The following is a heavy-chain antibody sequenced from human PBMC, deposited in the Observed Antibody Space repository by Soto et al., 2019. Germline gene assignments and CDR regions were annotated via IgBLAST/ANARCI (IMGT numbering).Heavy chain of an antibody. J-gene: IGHJ5*02. CDR1: GGYISSGGYY. D-gene: IGHD3-16*01. V-gene: IGHV4-31*03. Sequence: QVQLQESGPGLVKPSQKLSLTCPVSGGYISSGGYYWSWIRQHPGKGLEWIGYIYYSGSTYYNPSLKSRVTISVDTSKNQFSLKLSSVTAADTAVYYCARVGGINWFDPWGQGTLVTVSS. CDR3: ARVGGINWFDP. CDR2: IYYSGST.